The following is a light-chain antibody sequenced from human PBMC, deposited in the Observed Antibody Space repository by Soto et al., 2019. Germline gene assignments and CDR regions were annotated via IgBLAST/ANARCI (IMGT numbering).Light chain of an antibody. CDR1: SGDIGGYDY. J-gene: IGLJ3*02. CDR2: EVT. CDR3: SSYTSTTRV. V-gene: IGLV2-8*01. Sequence: QSVLTQPPSASGSPGQSVTISCTGTSGDIGGYDYVSWYQQHPGKAPKLMIYEVTKRPLGVPDRFSGSKSGNTASLTVSGLQAEDEADYYCSSYTSTTRVFGGGTKLTVL.